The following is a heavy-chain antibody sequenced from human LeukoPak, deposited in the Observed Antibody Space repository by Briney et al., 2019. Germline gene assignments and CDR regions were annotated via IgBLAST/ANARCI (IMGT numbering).Heavy chain of an antibody. CDR2: IYDGDT. CDR1: GTSFTNYW. CDR3: ARLDLSHSAGIDY. Sequence: GESLKISCKGSGTSFTNYWIAWVRQMPGKGLECMGIIYDGDTRYSPSFQGQATISADKSISTAYLQWSSLKASDTAIYYCARLDLSHSAGIDYWGQGTLVTVSS. D-gene: IGHD3-3*02. J-gene: IGHJ4*02. V-gene: IGHV5-51*01.